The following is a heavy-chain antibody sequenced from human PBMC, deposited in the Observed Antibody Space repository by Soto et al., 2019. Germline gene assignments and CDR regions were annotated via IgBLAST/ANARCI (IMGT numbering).Heavy chain of an antibody. CDR3: ARDHSIVDCSGGSCNAYYYYYYMDV. Sequence: GGSLRLSCAASGFTFSSYSMNWVRQAPGKGLEWVSYISSSSSTIYSAGSVKGRFTISRENAKNSLYLQMNSLRAEDTAVYYCARDHSIVDCSGGSCNAYYYYYYMDVWGKGTTVTVSS. D-gene: IGHD2-15*01. J-gene: IGHJ6*03. V-gene: IGHV3-48*01. CDR1: GFTFSSYS. CDR2: ISSSSSTI.